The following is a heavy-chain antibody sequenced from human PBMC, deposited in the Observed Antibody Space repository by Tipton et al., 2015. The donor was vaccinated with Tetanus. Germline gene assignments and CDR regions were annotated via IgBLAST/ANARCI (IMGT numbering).Heavy chain of an antibody. CDR3: AFRTNWRFSRGFDC. D-gene: IGHD1-20*01. Sequence: SLRLSCVVSGFTVSSNYMTWVRQAPGKGLEWVSLIYSGGNTYYTDSVKGRFTISRDNSNNSLSLQMNSLRIDDTAVYYCAFRTNWRFSRGFDCWGQGILVTVSS. CDR1: GFTVSSNY. CDR2: IYSGGNT. J-gene: IGHJ4*02. V-gene: IGHV3-53*01.